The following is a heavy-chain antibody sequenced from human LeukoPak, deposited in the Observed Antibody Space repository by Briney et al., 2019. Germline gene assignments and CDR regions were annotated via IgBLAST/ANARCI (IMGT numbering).Heavy chain of an antibody. CDR1: GFTFSSYG. D-gene: IGHD5-18*01. CDR2: IWYDGSNK. CDR3: ARDPRGYSYSPLDY. J-gene: IGHJ4*02. V-gene: IGHV3-33*01. Sequence: PGRSLRLSCAASGFTFSSYGMHWVRQAPGKGLEWVAVIWYDGSNKYYADSVKGRFTISRDNSKNTLYLQMNSLRAEDTAVYYCARDPRGYSYSPLDYWGQGTLVTVSS.